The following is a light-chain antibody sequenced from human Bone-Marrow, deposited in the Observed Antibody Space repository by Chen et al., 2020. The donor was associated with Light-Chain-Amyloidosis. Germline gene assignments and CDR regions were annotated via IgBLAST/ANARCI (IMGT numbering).Light chain of an antibody. CDR1: TGAVTSGHY. Sequence: QAVVTQEPSLTVSPGGTVTLTCGSSTGAVTSGHYPYWFQQKPGQAPRTLIYDTTNKQALTPARFAGSLLGGRAALTLSGAQTEDEADYYCLLAYSGYWVIGGGTKLTVL. V-gene: IGLV7-46*01. CDR2: DTT. CDR3: LLAYSGYWV. J-gene: IGLJ3*02.